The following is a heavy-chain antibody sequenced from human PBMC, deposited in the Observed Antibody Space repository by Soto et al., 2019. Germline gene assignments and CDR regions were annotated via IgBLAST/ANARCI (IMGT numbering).Heavy chain of an antibody. CDR2: INHSGST. CDR1: GGSFSAYY. V-gene: IGHV4-34*01. J-gene: IGHJ5*02. CDR3: ARGPPDYCGSTSCYFRGWFDP. D-gene: IGHD2-2*01. Sequence: PSETLSLTGAVYGGSFSAYYWSWIRQPPGKGLEWIGEINHSGSTNYNPSLKSPVTISVDTSKNQFTLKLSSVTAADTVVYSCARGPPDYCGSTSCYFRGWFDPWGQGTLVTVSS.